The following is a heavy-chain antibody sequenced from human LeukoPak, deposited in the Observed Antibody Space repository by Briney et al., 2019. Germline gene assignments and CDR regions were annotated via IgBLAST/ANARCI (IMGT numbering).Heavy chain of an antibody. J-gene: IGHJ4*02. CDR2: ISHRGST. D-gene: IGHD3-3*01. CDR1: GGSFNEYY. CDR3: AKFYGSDGYHNY. V-gene: IGHV4-34*01. Sequence: SETLSLTCAVYGGSFNEYYWTWIRQPPGKGLEWIGEISHRGSTNFNPSLKRRLSMSVDTSKNRFSLNLTSVTAADTAVYYCAKFYGSDGYHNYWGPGTLVTVSS.